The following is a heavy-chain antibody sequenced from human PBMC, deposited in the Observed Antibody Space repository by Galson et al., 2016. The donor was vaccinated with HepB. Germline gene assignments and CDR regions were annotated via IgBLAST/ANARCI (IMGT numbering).Heavy chain of an antibody. CDR1: GFTFSSYS. J-gene: IGHJ4*02. D-gene: IGHD5/OR15-5a*01. CDR2: ISSGTSTI. V-gene: IGHV3-48*02. CDR3: AAEGGYGVYDY. Sequence: SLRLSCAASGFTFSSYSMNWVRQAPGKRPEWVSYISSGTSTIHYADSVKGRFTISRDNAKNSLFLQMNSLGDEDTAVYYCAAEGGYGVYDYWGQGTLVTVSS.